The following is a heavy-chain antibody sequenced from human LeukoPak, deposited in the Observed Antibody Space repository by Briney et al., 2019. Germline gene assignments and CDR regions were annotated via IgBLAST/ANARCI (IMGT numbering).Heavy chain of an antibody. CDR3: ASITYYYDSSGYYSNPFDY. Sequence: GASVKVSCKASGYTFTGYYMHWVRQAPGQGLEWMGWINPNSGGTNYAQKFQGRVTMTRDTSISTAYMELSRLRSDDTAVYYCASITYYYDSSGYYSNPFDYWGQGTLVTVSS. CDR2: INPNSGGT. D-gene: IGHD3-22*01. V-gene: IGHV1-2*02. CDR1: GYTFTGYY. J-gene: IGHJ4*02.